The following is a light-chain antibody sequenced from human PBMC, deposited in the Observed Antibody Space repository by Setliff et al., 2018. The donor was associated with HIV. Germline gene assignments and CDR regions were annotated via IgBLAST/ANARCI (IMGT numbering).Light chain of an antibody. CDR2: SFT. CDR3: QSYDSSLSGYV. V-gene: IGLV1-40*01. J-gene: IGLJ1*01. Sequence: QSVLTQPPSVSGAPGQRVTISCTGSSSNIGAGFDVHWYQQFPGTAPKLLIYSFTNRPSGVPDRFSGSKSGTSASLAIAGLHAEDEADYYCQSYDSSLSGYVFGTGTKVT. CDR1: SSNIGAGFD.